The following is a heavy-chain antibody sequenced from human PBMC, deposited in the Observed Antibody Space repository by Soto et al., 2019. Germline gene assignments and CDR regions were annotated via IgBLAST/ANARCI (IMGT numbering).Heavy chain of an antibody. CDR3: ARRPHLADNVELDY. CDR2: ISAYSGHT. D-gene: IGHD6-19*01. Sequence: QVQLVQSGAEVKKPGASVTVSCKASGYTFTNYGINWVRQAPGQGLEWMGWISAYSGHTNYAQKLPDRVTMPTDTSTSTAYMELRSLRSDDTAVYYCARRPHLADNVELDYWGQGTLVTVSS. V-gene: IGHV1-18*01. J-gene: IGHJ4*02. CDR1: GYTFTNYG.